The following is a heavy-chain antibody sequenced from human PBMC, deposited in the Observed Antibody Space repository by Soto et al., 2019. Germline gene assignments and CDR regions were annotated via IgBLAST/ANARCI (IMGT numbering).Heavy chain of an antibody. CDR2: ISSGGSFI. J-gene: IGHJ4*02. Sequence: GGSLRLSCATSGLTFSNYAINCVRHSPGKGLEWVSSISSGGSFIYYGDSVKGRFTVSRDNSKDSVYLQMNSLRAEDTALYYCARDPAYYGNCFDFWGQGTLVTVSS. V-gene: IGHV3-21*01. CDR3: ARDPAYYGNCFDF. CDR1: GLTFSNYA. D-gene: IGHD3-22*01.